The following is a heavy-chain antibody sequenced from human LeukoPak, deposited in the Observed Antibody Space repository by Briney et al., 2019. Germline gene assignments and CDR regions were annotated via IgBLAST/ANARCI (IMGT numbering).Heavy chain of an antibody. Sequence: SETLSLTCTVSGDSISSGGYYWSWIRQPPGKGLEWIGYIYHSGSTYYNPSLKSRVTISVDRSKNQFSLKLSSVTAADTAVYYCARSGFDGSFDYWGQGTLVTVSS. V-gene: IGHV4-30-2*01. D-gene: IGHD3-10*01. CDR2: IYHSGST. CDR3: ARSGFDGSFDY. CDR1: GDSISSGGYY. J-gene: IGHJ4*02.